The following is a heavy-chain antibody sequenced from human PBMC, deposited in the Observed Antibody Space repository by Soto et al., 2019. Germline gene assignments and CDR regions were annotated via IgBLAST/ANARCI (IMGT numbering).Heavy chain of an antibody. CDR3: ARGPRITIFGVVIHYGMAV. Sequence: QVPLVQSGAEVKKPGASVKVSCKASGYTFTSYDINWVRQATGQGLEWMGWMNPNSGNTGYAQKFQGRVTMTRNTSISTAYMELSSLRSEDSAVYYCARGPRITIFGVVIHYGMAVWGQGTTVTVSS. D-gene: IGHD3-3*01. CDR2: MNPNSGNT. J-gene: IGHJ6*02. V-gene: IGHV1-8*01. CDR1: GYTFTSYD.